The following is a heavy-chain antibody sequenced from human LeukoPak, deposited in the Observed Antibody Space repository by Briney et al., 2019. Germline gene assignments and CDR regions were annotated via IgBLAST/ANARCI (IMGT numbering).Heavy chain of an antibody. J-gene: IGHJ3*02. CDR2: IIPIFGTA. CDR3: ARAHIVTGQQLASGGYVDAFDI. Sequence: ASVKVSCKASGGTFSSYAISWVRQAPGQGLEWMGGIIPIFGTANYAQKFQGRVTITADKSTSTAYMELSSLRSEDTAVYYCARAHIVTGQQLASGGYVDAFDIWGQGTMVTVSS. CDR1: GGTFSSYA. V-gene: IGHV1-69*06. D-gene: IGHD6-13*01.